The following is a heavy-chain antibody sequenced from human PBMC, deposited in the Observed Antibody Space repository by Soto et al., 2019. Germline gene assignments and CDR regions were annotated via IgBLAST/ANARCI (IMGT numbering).Heavy chain of an antibody. CDR3: ARVPNWNDVDKYYGMDV. V-gene: IGHV1-2*02. CDR1: GYTFTGYY. J-gene: IGHJ6*02. D-gene: IGHD1-1*01. CDR2: INPNSGGT. Sequence: SVKVSCKASGYTFTGYYMHWVRQAPGQGLEWMGWINPNSGGTNYAQKFQGRVTMTRDTSISTAYMELSRLRSDDTAVYYCARVPNWNDVDKYYGMDVWGQGTTVTVSS.